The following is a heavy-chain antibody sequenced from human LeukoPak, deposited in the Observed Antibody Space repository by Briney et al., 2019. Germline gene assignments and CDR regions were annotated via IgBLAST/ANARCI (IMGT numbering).Heavy chain of an antibody. D-gene: IGHD4-23*01. CDR1: GGTFSSYA. CDR2: ITPIFGTA. V-gene: IGHV1-69*13. CDR3: AREYAGKGMTGGNDY. J-gene: IGHJ4*02. Sequence: SVKVSCKASGGTFSSYAISWVRQAPGQGLEWMGGITPIFGTANYAQKFQGRVTITADESTSTAYMELSSLRSEDTAVYYCAREYAGKGMTGGNDYWGQGTLATVSS.